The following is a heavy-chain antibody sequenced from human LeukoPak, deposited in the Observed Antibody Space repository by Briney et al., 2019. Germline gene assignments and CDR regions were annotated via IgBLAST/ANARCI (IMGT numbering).Heavy chain of an antibody. CDR2: IYTDGTT. J-gene: IGHJ5*02. D-gene: IGHD6-13*01. Sequence: GGSLRLSCAVSGFTVSSIYMSWVRQAPGKGLEWVPLIYTDGTTYYSESVKGRFTISRDNSRNTLYLQMNSLRVEDTATYYCAADTHSRSWFDHWGQGTLVTVSS. CDR1: GFTVSSIY. V-gene: IGHV3-53*01. CDR3: AADTHSRSWFDH.